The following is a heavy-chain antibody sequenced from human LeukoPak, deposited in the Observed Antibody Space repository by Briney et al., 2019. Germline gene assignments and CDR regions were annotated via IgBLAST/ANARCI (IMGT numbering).Heavy chain of an antibody. V-gene: IGHV1-2*04. Sequence: ASVKVSCKASGYTFTGYYMHWVRQAPGQGLEWMGWINPNSGGTNYAQKFQGWVTMTRDTSISTAYMELSRLRSDDTAVYYCARYGFGELSSYGMDVWGKGTTVPVSS. J-gene: IGHJ6*04. CDR2: INPNSGGT. CDR1: GYTFTGYY. CDR3: ARYGFGELSSYGMDV. D-gene: IGHD3-10*01.